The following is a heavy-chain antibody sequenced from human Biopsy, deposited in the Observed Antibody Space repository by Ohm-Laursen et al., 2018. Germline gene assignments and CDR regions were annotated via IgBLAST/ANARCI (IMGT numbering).Heavy chain of an antibody. J-gene: IGHJ6*02. Sequence: SLRLSCAASGFTFNNYGMQWVRQAPGKGLEWVAFTFYDGSNTYNADSVKGRFTISRDNSRDTLYLQMSSLRAEDTAVYYCAKDRYNYTPIGGFSMDVWGQGTTVTVSS. CDR2: TFYDGSNT. V-gene: IGHV3-30*18. CDR1: GFTFNNYG. CDR3: AKDRYNYTPIGGFSMDV. D-gene: IGHD5-18*01.